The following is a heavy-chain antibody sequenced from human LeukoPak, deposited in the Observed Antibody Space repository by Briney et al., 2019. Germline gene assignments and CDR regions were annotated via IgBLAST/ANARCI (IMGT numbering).Heavy chain of an antibody. J-gene: IGHJ4*02. CDR2: IDWDNNT. Sequence: SGPALVKXTQTLTLTCTFSGFSLNTNGMRVSWIRQSPGKALEYFARIDWDNNTFYSASLRSRLTISKDTSKNQVILTMTNMDPVDTATYYCARSSHSGVWYDLDYWGQGILVTVSS. CDR3: ARSSHSGVWYDLDY. CDR1: GFSLNTNGMR. D-gene: IGHD6-19*01. V-gene: IGHV2-70*04.